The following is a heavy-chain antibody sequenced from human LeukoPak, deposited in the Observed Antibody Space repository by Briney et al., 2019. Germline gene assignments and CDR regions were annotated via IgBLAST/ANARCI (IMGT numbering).Heavy chain of an antibody. D-gene: IGHD3-22*01. V-gene: IGHV4-31*03. Sequence: PSQTLSLTCTVSGGSISSGGYYWSWIRQHPGKGLEWIGGIYYSGSTYYNPSLKSRVTISLDTSKNQFSLKLSSVTAADTAVYYCARVGYDSSGYYGGGVAFDIWGQGTMVTVSS. CDR2: IYYSGST. CDR1: GGSISSGGYY. J-gene: IGHJ3*02. CDR3: ARVGYDSSGYYGGGVAFDI.